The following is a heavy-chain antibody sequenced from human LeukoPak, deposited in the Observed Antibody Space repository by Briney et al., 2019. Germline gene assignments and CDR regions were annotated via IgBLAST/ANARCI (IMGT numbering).Heavy chain of an antibody. CDR3: ARDVNYTPDF. D-gene: IGHD4-11*01. CDR2: ISARSGNT. V-gene: IGHV1-18*01. Sequence: ASVKVSCKPSGYTFTINGITWVRQAPGQGLEWLGWISARSGNTNYAQILRDRVNLTRDTSTATAHLELRNLRSDDTAVYFCARDVNYTPDFWGQGTLVTVSS. CDR1: GYTFTING. J-gene: IGHJ4*02.